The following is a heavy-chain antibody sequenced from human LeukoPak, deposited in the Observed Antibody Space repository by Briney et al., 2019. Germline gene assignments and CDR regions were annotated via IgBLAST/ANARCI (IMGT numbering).Heavy chain of an antibody. CDR2: IKSKANSYAT. CDR3: TRQVVVVPAASRFYYYYYYMDV. CDR1: GFTFSGSA. D-gene: IGHD2-2*01. V-gene: IGHV3-73*01. J-gene: IGHJ6*03. Sequence: PGGSLRLSCTASGFTFSGSAMHWVRQASGKGLEWVGRIKSKANSYATAYSESVKGKFTISRDDSKNTAYLQMNSLKTEDTAVYYCTRQVVVVPAASRFYYYYYYMDVWGKGTTVTVSS.